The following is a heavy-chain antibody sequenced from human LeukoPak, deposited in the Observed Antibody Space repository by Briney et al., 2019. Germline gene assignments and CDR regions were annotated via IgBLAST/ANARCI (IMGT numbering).Heavy chain of an antibody. CDR2: ISGSGGST. CDR3: VKLGVTLSAVDY. V-gene: IGHV3-23*01. CDR1: GFTFSSYA. J-gene: IGHJ4*02. D-gene: IGHD4-23*01. Sequence: PGGSLRLSRAASGFTFSSYAMSWVRQAPGKGLEWVSAISGSGGSTYYADSVKGRFTISRDNSKNTLYLQMNSLRAEDTAVYYCVKLGVTLSAVDYWGQGTLVTVSS.